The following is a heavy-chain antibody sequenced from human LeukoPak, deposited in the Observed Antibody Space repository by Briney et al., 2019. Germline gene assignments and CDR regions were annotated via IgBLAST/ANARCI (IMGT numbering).Heavy chain of an antibody. D-gene: IGHD3-22*01. CDR3: ARAVVVNTFDY. J-gene: IGHJ4*02. CDR1: GGSISSGDYC. Sequence: SQTLSLTCTVSGGSISSGDYCWSWIRQPPGKGLEWIGYIYYSGSTYYNPSLKSRVTISVDTSKNQFSLKLSSVTAADTAVYYCARAVVVNTFDYWGQGTLVTVSS. V-gene: IGHV4-30-4*01. CDR2: IYYSGST.